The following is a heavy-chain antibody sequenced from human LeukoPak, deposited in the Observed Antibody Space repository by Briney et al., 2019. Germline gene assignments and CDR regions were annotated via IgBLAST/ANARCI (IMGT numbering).Heavy chain of an antibody. D-gene: IGHD2-8*01. Sequence: SVKVSCKASGGTFSSYAISWVRQAPGQGLEWMGRIIPIFGTANYAQKFQGRVTITTDESTGTAYMELSSLRSEDTAVYYCATSPEVYGTYYFDYWGQGTLVTVSS. V-gene: IGHV1-69*05. J-gene: IGHJ4*02. CDR3: ATSPEVYGTYYFDY. CDR2: IIPIFGTA. CDR1: GGTFSSYA.